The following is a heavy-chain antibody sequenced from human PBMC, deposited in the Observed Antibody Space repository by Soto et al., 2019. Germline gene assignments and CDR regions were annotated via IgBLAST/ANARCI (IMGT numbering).Heavy chain of an antibody. CDR3: AILGYCSGGSCSRFVDY. CDR2: IYYSGST. CDR1: GGSISSSSYY. V-gene: IGHV4-39*01. J-gene: IGHJ4*02. Sequence: QLQLQESGPGLVKPSETQSLTCTVSGGSISSSSYYWGWIRQPPGKGLEWIGSIYYSGSTYYNPSLKSRVTISVDTSKNQFSLKLSSVTAADTAVYYCAILGYCSGGSCSRFVDYWGQGTLVTVSS. D-gene: IGHD2-15*01.